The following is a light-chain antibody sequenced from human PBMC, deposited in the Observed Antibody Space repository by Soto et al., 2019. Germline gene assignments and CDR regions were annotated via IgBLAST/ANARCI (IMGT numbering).Light chain of an antibody. V-gene: IGKV1-9*01. Sequence: IQSTESPSSLSASVGDRVTITCRASQGINTFLALYQQKAGKAPKLLIYAASTLQSGVPSRFSGSGSGTDFTLTISSLQSEDFATYYCQQLNSYPIPFGQGTRLEI. CDR2: AAS. CDR3: QQLNSYPIP. J-gene: IGKJ5*01. CDR1: QGINTF.